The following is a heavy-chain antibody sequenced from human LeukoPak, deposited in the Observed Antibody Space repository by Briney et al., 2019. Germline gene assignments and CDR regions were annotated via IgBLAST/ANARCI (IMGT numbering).Heavy chain of an antibody. Sequence: QSGGPLRLSCAASGFTFSSYWMSWVRQAPGKGLEWVANIKEDGSEKYYVDSVKGRFTISRDNAKNSLYLQMNSLRAEDTAVYYCARDSVSSGWSSDTYYFDYWGQGTLVTVSS. CDR3: ARDSVSSGWSSDTYYFDY. J-gene: IGHJ4*02. CDR1: GFTFSSYW. D-gene: IGHD6-19*01. V-gene: IGHV3-7*03. CDR2: IKEDGSEK.